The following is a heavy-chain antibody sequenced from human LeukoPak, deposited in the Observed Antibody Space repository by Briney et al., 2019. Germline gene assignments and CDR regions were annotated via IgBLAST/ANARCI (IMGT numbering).Heavy chain of an antibody. V-gene: IGHV4-59*08. J-gene: IGHJ4*02. CDR2: IYYSGST. CDR1: GGSISSYY. CDR3: ARGRSSWYF. D-gene: IGHD6-13*01. Sequence: SETLSLTCTVSGGSISSYYWSWIRQPPGKGLEWTGYIYYSGSTNYNPSLKSRVTISVDTSKNQFSLKLSSVAAADTAVYYCARGRSSWYFWGQGTLVTVSS.